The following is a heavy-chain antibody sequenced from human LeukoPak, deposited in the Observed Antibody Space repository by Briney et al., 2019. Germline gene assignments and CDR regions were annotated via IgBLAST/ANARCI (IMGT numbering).Heavy chain of an antibody. CDR1: GFTFSSYS. Sequence: PGGSLRLSCAASGFTFSSYSMNWVRQAPGKGLEWVSYISGISSTIYYADSVKGRFTISRDNSKNTLYLQMNSLRAEDTAVYYCAKGGLNGDYDPDYWGQGTLVTVSS. CDR2: ISGISSTI. CDR3: AKGGLNGDYDPDY. V-gene: IGHV3-48*01. D-gene: IGHD4-17*01. J-gene: IGHJ4*02.